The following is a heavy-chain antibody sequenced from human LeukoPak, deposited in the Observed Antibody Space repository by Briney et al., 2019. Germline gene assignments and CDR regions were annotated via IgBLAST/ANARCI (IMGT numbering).Heavy chain of an antibody. Sequence: GGSLRLSCAASGLTFNTYSMNWVRRAPGKGLEWVSYIRSSSSIIYYADSVKGRFTISRDNAKNSVYLQMNSLRGEDTAVYYCTRGRGPDGCNYFDYWGQGTLVTVSS. J-gene: IGHJ4*02. CDR2: IRSSSSII. CDR3: TRGRGPDGCNYFDY. V-gene: IGHV3-48*01. CDR1: GLTFNTYS. D-gene: IGHD5-24*01.